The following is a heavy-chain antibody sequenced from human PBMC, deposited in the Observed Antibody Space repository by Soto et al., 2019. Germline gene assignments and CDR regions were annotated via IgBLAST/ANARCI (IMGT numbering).Heavy chain of an antibody. J-gene: IGHJ4*02. CDR1: EFTFSNAW. V-gene: IGHV3-15*01. CDR2: IKSKTDGGTT. CDR3: TTSPGDCRFPLDY. D-gene: IGHD2-21*01. Sequence: GESLKISCAASEFTFSNAWMSWVRQAPGKGLEWVGRIKSKTDGGTTNYAASVKGRFTISRDDSKNTLYLQMNSLKTDDTAVYYCTTSPGDCRFPLDYWGQGTLVTVSS.